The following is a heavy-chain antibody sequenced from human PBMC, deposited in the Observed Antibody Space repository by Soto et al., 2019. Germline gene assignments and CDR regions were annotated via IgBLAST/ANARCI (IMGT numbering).Heavy chain of an antibody. Sequence: SETLSLTCTVSGGSISSYYWSWIRQPAGKGLEWIGRIYTSGSTNYNPSLKSRVTMSVDTSKNQFSLKLSSLTAADTAVYYCARVGIAADGTKNYYYYYGMDVWDQGTTVTVSS. CDR1: GGSISSYY. J-gene: IGHJ6*02. V-gene: IGHV4-4*07. CDR3: ARVGIAADGTKNYYYYYGMDV. D-gene: IGHD6-13*01. CDR2: IYTSGST.